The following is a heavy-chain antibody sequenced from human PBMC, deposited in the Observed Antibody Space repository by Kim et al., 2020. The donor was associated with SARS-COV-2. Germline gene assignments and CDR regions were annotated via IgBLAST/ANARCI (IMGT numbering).Heavy chain of an antibody. J-gene: IGHJ5*02. V-gene: IGHV4-39*07. Sequence: LKSRDTISVDTSKNQFSLKPSSVTAADTAVYYCARSYCSGGSCYFSWFDPWGQGTLVTVSS. D-gene: IGHD2-15*01. CDR3: ARSYCSGGSCYFSWFDP.